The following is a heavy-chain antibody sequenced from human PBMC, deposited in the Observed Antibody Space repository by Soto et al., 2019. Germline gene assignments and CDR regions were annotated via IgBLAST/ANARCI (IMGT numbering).Heavy chain of an antibody. J-gene: IGHJ4*02. Sequence: EVQLAESGGGLVQPGRSLRLSCAASGFTFDDYAMHWVRQAPGKGLEWVSGISWNVGSIAYADSVKGRFTISRDNAKNSLYLQMNSLRAEDTALYYCAKGVAGWYYFDYWGQGTLVTVSS. CDR2: ISWNVGSI. V-gene: IGHV3-9*01. CDR3: AKGVAGWYYFDY. D-gene: IGHD3-3*01. CDR1: GFTFDDYA.